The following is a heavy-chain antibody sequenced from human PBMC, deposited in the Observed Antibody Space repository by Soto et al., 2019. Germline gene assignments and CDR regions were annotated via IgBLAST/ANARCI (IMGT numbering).Heavy chain of an antibody. CDR1: GFTFSSCA. Sequence: EVQLLESGGGLVQPGGSLRLSCAASGFTFSSCAMSWVRQAPGKGLQWVSAISGSGGGTYYADSVKGRFTISRDNSENTLYLQMNSLRAEDSAVYYCAKCMTTMTTFPFDIWGQGTMVTVSS. V-gene: IGHV3-23*01. J-gene: IGHJ3*02. CDR3: AKCMTTMTTFPFDI. CDR2: ISGSGGGT. D-gene: IGHD4-17*01.